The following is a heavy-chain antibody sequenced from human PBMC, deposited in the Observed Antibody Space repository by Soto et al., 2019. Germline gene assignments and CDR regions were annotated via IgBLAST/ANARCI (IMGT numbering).Heavy chain of an antibody. J-gene: IGHJ4*02. CDR2: IYWDDDK. D-gene: IGHD1-26*01. CDR3: AHWEKELPFDY. CDR1: GFSLSTSGVG. Sequence: QITLKESGPTLVKPTQTLTLTCTFSGFSLSTSGVGVGWLRQPPGKALEWLALIYWDDDKRYSPSLKSRFTITKDTSKNQVVLTMTNMDPVDTATYYCAHWEKELPFDYWGQGTLVTVSS. V-gene: IGHV2-5*02.